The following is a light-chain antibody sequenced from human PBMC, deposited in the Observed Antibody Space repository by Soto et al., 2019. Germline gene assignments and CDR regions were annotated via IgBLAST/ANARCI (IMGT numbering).Light chain of an antibody. CDR1: SSDIGGYNY. V-gene: IGLV2-14*01. CDR3: SSYTSSATRV. Sequence: QSVLTQPASVSGSPGQSITISCTGTSSDIGGYNYVSWYQQHPDKAPKLLIYDVSNRPSGVSDRFSGSKSGSTASLTISGLQAEDEADYYCSSYTSSATRVFGGGTKLTVL. CDR2: DVS. J-gene: IGLJ2*01.